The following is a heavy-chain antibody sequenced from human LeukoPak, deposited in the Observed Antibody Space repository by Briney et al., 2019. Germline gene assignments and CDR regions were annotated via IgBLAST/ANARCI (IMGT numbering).Heavy chain of an antibody. CDR1: GFTFSSYW. CDR3: AKDLDYYFDY. Sequence: GGSLRLSCAASGFTFSSYWMSWVRQAPGKGLEWVANIKQDGSEKYYVDSVKGRFTISRDNSKNTLYLQMNSLRAEDTAVYYCAKDLDYYFDYWGQGTLVTVSS. CDR2: IKQDGSEK. J-gene: IGHJ4*02. V-gene: IGHV3-7*01.